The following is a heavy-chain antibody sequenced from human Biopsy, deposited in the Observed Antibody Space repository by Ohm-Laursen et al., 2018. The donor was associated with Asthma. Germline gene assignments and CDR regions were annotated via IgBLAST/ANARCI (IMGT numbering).Heavy chain of an antibody. CDR1: GGSISSSSYY. Sequence: TLSLTCPVSGGSISSSSYYWGWIRRPPGKGLESIGTIYYSGSTYYNPSLKSRVTLSVDASKNQFSLKLTSVTAADTAVYYCVSPPGYWGQGTRVTVSS. J-gene: IGHJ4*02. V-gene: IGHV4-39*01. CDR3: VSPPGY. CDR2: IYYSGST.